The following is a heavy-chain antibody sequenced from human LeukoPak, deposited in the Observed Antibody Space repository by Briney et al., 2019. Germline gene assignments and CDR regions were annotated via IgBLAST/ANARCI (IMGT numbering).Heavy chain of an antibody. CDR1: GGSFSGYY. CDR3: ARGVGSAPADY. J-gene: IGHJ4*02. CDR2: FYHSGST. D-gene: IGHD6-19*01. V-gene: IGHV4-38-2*01. Sequence: SETLSLTCAVYGGSFSGYYWGWIRQPPGKGLEWIGSFYHSGSTYYNSSLKSRVTISVDTSKNQFSLRLNSVTAADTAVYYCARGVGSAPADYWGQGTLVTVSS.